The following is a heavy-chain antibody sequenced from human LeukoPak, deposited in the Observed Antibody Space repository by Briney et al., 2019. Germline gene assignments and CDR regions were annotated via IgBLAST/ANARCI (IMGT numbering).Heavy chain of an antibody. CDR3: ARAWGVKHYYSYGMDV. Sequence: SETLSLTCAVYGGSFSGYYWSWIRQPPGKGLEWIGEINHSGSTNYNPSLKSRVTISVDTSKNQFSLKLSSVTAADTAVYYCARAWGVKHYYSYGMDVWGKGTRVTVPS. V-gene: IGHV4-34*01. D-gene: IGHD3-16*01. CDR1: GGSFSGYY. CDR2: INHSGST. J-gene: IGHJ6*04.